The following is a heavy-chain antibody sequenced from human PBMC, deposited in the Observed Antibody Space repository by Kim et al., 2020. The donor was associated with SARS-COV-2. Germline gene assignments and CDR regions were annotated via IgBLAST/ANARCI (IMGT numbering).Heavy chain of an antibody. J-gene: IGHJ4*02. V-gene: IGHV3-30-3*01. CDR2: ISYDGSNK. CDR3: ARDPPEWELLGFDY. Sequence: GGSLRLSCAASGFTFSSYAMHWVRQAPGKGLEWVAVISYDGSNKYYADSVKGRFTISRDNSKNTLYLQMNSLRAEDTAVYYCARDPPEWELLGFDYWGQGTLVTVSS. CDR1: GFTFSSYA. D-gene: IGHD1-26*01.